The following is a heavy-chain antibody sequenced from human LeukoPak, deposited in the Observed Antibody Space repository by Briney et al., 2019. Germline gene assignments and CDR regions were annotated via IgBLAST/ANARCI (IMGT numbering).Heavy chain of an antibody. CDR1: GFSFSSYA. V-gene: IGHV3-30-3*01. D-gene: IGHD3-9*01. CDR3: AKAEGYDILTGLDY. Sequence: GMSLRLSCAASGFSFSSYAMHWVRQAPGKGLEWVAVISYDGSNKYYADSVKGRFTISRDNSKNTLYLQMNSLRTEDTAVYYCAKAEGYDILTGLDYWGQGTLVTVSS. CDR2: ISYDGSNK. J-gene: IGHJ4*02.